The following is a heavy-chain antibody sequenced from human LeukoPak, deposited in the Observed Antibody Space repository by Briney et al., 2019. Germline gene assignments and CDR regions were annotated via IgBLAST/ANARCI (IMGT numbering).Heavy chain of an antibody. V-gene: IGHV3-21*01. Sequence: GRSLRLSCAASGFTFSSYSMNWVRQAPGKGLEWVSSISSSSSYIYYADSVKGRFTISRDNAKNSLYLQMNSLRAEDTAVYYCARDRDYDILTGAYYFDYWGQGTLVTVSS. CDR3: ARDRDYDILTGAYYFDY. J-gene: IGHJ4*02. CDR1: GFTFSSYS. D-gene: IGHD3-9*01. CDR2: ISSSSSYI.